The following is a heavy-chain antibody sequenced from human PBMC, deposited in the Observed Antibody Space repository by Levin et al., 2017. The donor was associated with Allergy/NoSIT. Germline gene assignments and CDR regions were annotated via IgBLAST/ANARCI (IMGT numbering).Heavy chain of an antibody. CDR1: GDSVSSNSAA. D-gene: IGHD2-2*01. J-gene: IGHJ4*02. CDR3: ARAERSTSPNPAYYFDY. V-gene: IGHV6-1*01. CDR2: TYYRSKWYN. Sequence: PSETLSLTCAISGDSVSSNSAAWNWIRQSPSRGLEWLGRTYYRSKWYNDYAVSVKSRITINPDTSKNQFSLQLNSVTPEDTAVYYCARAERSTSPNPAYYFDYWGQGTLVTVSS.